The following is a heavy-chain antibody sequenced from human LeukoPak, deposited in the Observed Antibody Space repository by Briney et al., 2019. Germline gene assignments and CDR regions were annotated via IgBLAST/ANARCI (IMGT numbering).Heavy chain of an antibody. CDR1: GGTFSSYA. D-gene: IGHD6-19*01. V-gene: IGHV1-69*01. Sequence: ASVKVSCKASGGTFSSYAISWVRQAPGQGLEWMGGIIPIFGTANYAQKFQGRVTITADESTSTAYMELSSLRSEDTVVYYCARHVFRNIAVAGTDPNWYFDLWGRGTLVTVSS. CDR3: ARHVFRNIAVAGTDPNWYFDL. J-gene: IGHJ2*01. CDR2: IIPIFGTA.